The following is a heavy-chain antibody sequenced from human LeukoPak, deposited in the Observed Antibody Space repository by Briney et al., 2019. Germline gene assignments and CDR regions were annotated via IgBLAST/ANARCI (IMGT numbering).Heavy chain of an antibody. J-gene: IGHJ3*02. D-gene: IGHD2-15*01. CDR3: AKDIERDEYPYCSGGSCYHDAFDI. CDR2: ISWNSGSI. V-gene: IGHV3-9*01. Sequence: GGSLRLSCAASGFTFDDYAMHWVRQAPGKGLEWVSGISWNSGSIGYADSVKGRFTISRDNANNSLYLQMNSLRAEDTALYYCAKDIERDEYPYCSGGSCYHDAFDIWGQGTMVTVSS. CDR1: GFTFDDYA.